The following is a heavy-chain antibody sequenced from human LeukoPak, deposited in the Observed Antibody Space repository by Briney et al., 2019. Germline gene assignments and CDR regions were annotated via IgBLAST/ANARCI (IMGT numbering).Heavy chain of an antibody. J-gene: IGHJ4*02. CDR3: ARSTTSGLLGGYLDD. Sequence: SETLSLSCSVSGGSISGYYLSWIRQPPGKGLEWIGYIYYSGSNNYNPSLESRAAISVDTSKNHFSLTLSFVTVADTAVYYCARSTTSGLLGGYLDDWGRGTLVTVSS. CDR1: GGSISGYY. CDR2: IYYSGSN. D-gene: IGHD1-26*01. V-gene: IGHV4-59*01.